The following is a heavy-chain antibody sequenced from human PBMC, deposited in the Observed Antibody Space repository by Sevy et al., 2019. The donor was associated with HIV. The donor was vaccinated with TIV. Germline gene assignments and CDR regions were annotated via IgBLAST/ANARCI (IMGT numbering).Heavy chain of an antibody. CDR1: GYTFTGHY. CDR3: ARVFPYCSGGSCYSPYDAFDI. D-gene: IGHD2-15*01. Sequence: ASVKVSCKASGYTFTGHYMHWVRQAPGQGLEWMGWINPNSGSTDYAQKLQGRVTLTRDTSIGTAYLELSRLTSDYTAVYYCARVFPYCSGGSCYSPYDAFDIWGQGTMVTVSS. V-gene: IGHV1-2*02. J-gene: IGHJ3*02. CDR2: INPNSGST.